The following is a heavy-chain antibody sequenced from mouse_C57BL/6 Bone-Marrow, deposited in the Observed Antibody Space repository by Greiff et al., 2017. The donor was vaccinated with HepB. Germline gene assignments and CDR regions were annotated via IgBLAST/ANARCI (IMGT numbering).Heavy chain of an antibody. CDR3: AFYGSRGYFDV. D-gene: IGHD1-1*01. J-gene: IGHJ1*03. CDR2: IDPSDSYT. CDR1: GYTFTSYW. V-gene: IGHV1-69*01. Sequence: QVQLKQPGAELVMPGASVKLSCKASGYTFTSYWMHWVKQRPGQGLEWIGEIDPSDSYTNYNQKFKGKSTLTVDKSSSTAYMQLSSLTSEDSAVYYCAFYGSRGYFDVWGTGTTVTVSS.